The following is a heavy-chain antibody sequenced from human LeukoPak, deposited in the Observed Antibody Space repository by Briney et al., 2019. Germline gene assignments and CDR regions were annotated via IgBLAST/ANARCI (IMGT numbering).Heavy chain of an antibody. D-gene: IGHD3-22*01. CDR2: IYYSGST. CDR3: AREDYYNSGGYYLDY. Sequence: SETLSLTCTVSGGSISSYYWSWIRPPPGKGLEWIGYIYYSGSTNYNPSLKSRVTISVDTSKNQFSLKLSSVTAADTAVYFCAREDYYNSGGYYLDYWGQGTLVTVSS. V-gene: IGHV4-59*01. CDR1: GGSISSYY. J-gene: IGHJ4*02.